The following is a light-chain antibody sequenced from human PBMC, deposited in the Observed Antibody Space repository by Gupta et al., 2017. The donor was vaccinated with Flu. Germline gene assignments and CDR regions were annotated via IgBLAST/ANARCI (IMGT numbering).Light chain of an antibody. CDR2: DAS. J-gene: IGKJ4*01. Sequence: EFLLIHSPATLTLSPGERSTLSCMASQNVNNYFAWYQQNPGQAHRLLIYDASTRAAGIPARFSGSGYGTEFTLTISSPDPEDFAVYYCQQRSNGHLTFGGGTKVEIK. CDR1: QNVNNY. V-gene: IGKV3-11*01. CDR3: QQRSNGHLT.